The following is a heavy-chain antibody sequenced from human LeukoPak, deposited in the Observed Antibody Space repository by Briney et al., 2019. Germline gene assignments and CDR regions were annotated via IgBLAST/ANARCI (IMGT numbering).Heavy chain of an antibody. J-gene: IGHJ3*02. V-gene: IGHV3-30-3*01. D-gene: IGHD3-10*01. CDR3: ASGLDYYGSGSPFDI. CDR2: ISYDGSNK. CDR1: GFTFSSYA. Sequence: PGGSLRLSCAASGFTFSSYAMHWVRQAPGKGLEWVAVISYDGSNKYYADSVKGRFTISRDNSKNTLYLQMNSLRAEDTAVYYCASGLDYYGSGSPFDIWGQGTMVTVSS.